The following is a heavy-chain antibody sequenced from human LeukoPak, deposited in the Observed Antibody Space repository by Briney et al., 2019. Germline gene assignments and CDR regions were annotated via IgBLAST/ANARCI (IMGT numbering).Heavy chain of an antibody. Sequence: PGGSLRLSCAASGFTVSSNYMSWVRQAPGKGLEWVSVIYSGGSTYYADSVKGRFTISRDNSKNTLYLQMNSLRAEDTAVYYCARHYYDSSGYSFLSAFDIWGQGTMVTVSS. J-gene: IGHJ3*02. CDR3: ARHYYDSSGYSFLSAFDI. CDR1: GFTVSSNY. CDR2: IYSGGST. D-gene: IGHD3-22*01. V-gene: IGHV3-53*01.